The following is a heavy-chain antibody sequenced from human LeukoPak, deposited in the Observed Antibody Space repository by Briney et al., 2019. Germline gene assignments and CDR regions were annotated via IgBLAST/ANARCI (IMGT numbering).Heavy chain of an antibody. CDR1: GYTFTVYY. D-gene: IGHD3-16*01. CDR2: INPNSGGT. J-gene: IGHJ3*02. CDR3: ARDQGTFWGAFDI. V-gene: IGHV1-2*02. Sequence: ASVKVSCKASGYTFTVYYMHWVRQAPGQGLEWMGWINPNSGGTNYAQKFQGRVTMTRDTSISTAYMELSRLRSDDTAVYYCARDQGTFWGAFDIWGQGTMVTVSS.